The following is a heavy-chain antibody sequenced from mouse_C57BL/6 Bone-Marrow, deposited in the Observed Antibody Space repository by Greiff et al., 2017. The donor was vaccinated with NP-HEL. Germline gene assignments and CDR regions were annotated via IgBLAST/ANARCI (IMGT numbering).Heavy chain of an antibody. CDR1: GFTFTDYY. V-gene: IGHV7-3*01. Sequence: VMLVESGGGLVQLGGSLSLSCAASGFTFTDYYISWVRQPPGKALEWLGFIRNKANGYTAEYSASVKGRFTISRDNSQSILYLQLNALRAEDSDTYYCARWGYYDSSDDYDAVDDGGKGSSVTDSS. CDR2: IRNKANGYTA. J-gene: IGHJ4*01. CDR3: ARWGYYDSSDDYDAVDD. D-gene: IGHD1-1*01.